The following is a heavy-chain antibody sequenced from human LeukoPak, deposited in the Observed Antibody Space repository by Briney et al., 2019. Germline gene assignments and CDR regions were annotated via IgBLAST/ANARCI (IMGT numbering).Heavy chain of an antibody. CDR3: ARDIQRGVWGSYRLVGFDY. Sequence: ASVKVSCKASGYTFTGYYMHWVRQAPGQGLEWMGWINPNSGGTNYAQKFQGRVTMTRDTSISTAYMELSRLRSDDTAVYYCARDIQRGVWGSYRLVGFDYWGQGTLVTVSS. V-gene: IGHV1-2*02. CDR2: INPNSGGT. J-gene: IGHJ4*02. CDR1: GYTFTGYY. D-gene: IGHD3-16*02.